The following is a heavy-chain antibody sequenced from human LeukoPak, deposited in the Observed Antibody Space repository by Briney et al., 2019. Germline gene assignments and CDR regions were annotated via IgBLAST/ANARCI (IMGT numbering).Heavy chain of an antibody. J-gene: IGHJ4*02. D-gene: IGHD1-14*01. Sequence: SETLSLTCTVSGYSISSGYYWGWIRQPPGKGLEWIGSIYHSGSTYYNPSLKSRVTISVDTSKNQFSLKLSSVTAADTAVYYCARLYKNRHFDYWGQGTLVTVSS. V-gene: IGHV4-38-2*02. CDR3: ARLYKNRHFDY. CDR1: GYSISSGYY. CDR2: IYHSGST.